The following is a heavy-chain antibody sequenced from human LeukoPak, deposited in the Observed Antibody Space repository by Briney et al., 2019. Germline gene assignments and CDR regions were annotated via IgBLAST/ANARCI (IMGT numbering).Heavy chain of an antibody. D-gene: IGHD1-26*01. CDR2: IYTSGST. V-gene: IGHV4-4*09. J-gene: IGHJ3*02. CDR3: ARQGGATTSDAFDI. Sequence: SETLSLTCTVSGGSISSYYWSWIRQPPGKGLEWIGYIYTSGSTNYNPPLKSRVTISVDTSKNQFSLKLSSVTAADTAEYYCARQGGATTSDAFDIWGQGTMVTVSS. CDR1: GGSISSYY.